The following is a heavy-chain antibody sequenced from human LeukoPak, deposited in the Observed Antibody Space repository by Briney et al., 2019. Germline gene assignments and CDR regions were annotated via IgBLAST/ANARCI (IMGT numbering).Heavy chain of an antibody. CDR1: GGSISGYY. V-gene: IGHV4-4*07. CDR3: AGGRDYYDSSAYGSVSSFDH. D-gene: IGHD3-22*01. Sequence: SETLSLTCTVSGGSISGYYWSWIRQPAGKGLEWIGRIYSTGSTNYNPSLKSRVTMSVDTSKNQFSLRLSSVTAADTAVYYCAGGRDYYDSSAYGSVSSFDHWGQGTLVTVSS. J-gene: IGHJ4*02. CDR2: IYSTGST.